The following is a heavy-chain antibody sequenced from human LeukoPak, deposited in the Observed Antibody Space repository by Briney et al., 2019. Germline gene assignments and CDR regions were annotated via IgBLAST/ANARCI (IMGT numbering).Heavy chain of an antibody. V-gene: IGHV3-74*01. CDR3: ASGSSGYRFDY. Sequence: GGSLRLSCAASGLTFSSHWMHWVRQAPGKGLVWVSRITNDGSSTTYADSVKGRFTISRDNSKNTLYLQMNSLRAEDTAVYYCASGSSGYRFDYWGQGTLVTVSS. J-gene: IGHJ4*02. CDR1: GLTFSSHW. D-gene: IGHD3-22*01. CDR2: ITNDGSST.